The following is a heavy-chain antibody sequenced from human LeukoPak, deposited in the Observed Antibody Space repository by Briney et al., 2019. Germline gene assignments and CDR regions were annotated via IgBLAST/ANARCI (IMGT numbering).Heavy chain of an antibody. V-gene: IGHV4-4*07. CDR2: IYTSGST. J-gene: IGHJ4*02. Sequence: SETLSLTCTVSGGSISSYYWSWIRQPAGKGLEWIGRIYTSGSTNYNPSLKSRVTMSVDTSKNQFSLKLSSVTAADTAVYYCARGSIPHYYYDSSGYYSDLPFDYWGQGTLATVSS. CDR1: GGSISSYY. D-gene: IGHD3-22*01. CDR3: ARGSIPHYYYDSSGYYSDLPFDY.